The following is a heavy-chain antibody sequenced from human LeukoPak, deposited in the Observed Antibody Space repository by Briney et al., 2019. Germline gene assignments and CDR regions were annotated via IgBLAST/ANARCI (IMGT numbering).Heavy chain of an antibody. V-gene: IGHV4-39*07. CDR2: IYYGGST. Sequence: SETLSLTCAVSGGSINSSSYYWGWIRQPPGKGLEWIGSIYYGGSTYYNPSLKSRVTISVDMSKNQFSLKLSSVTAADTAGYYCASLPTVYSRGYLALWGQGTLVTVSS. CDR1: GGSINSSSYY. CDR3: ASLPTVYSRGYLAL. D-gene: IGHD3-22*01. J-gene: IGHJ4*02.